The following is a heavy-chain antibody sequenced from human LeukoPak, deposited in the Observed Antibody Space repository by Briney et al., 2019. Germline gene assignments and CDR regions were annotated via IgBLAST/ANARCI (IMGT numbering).Heavy chain of an antibody. Sequence: GGSLRLSCAASGFTASSNYMNWVRQAPGKGLEWVSLIYSGSSTNYADSVKGRFTISRDNSKNTLYLQMNSLRAEDTAVYYCARGLRPGSSGYPNLDYWGQGTLVTVSS. CDR1: GFTASSNY. CDR2: IYSGSST. J-gene: IGHJ4*02. D-gene: IGHD3-22*01. V-gene: IGHV3-53*01. CDR3: ARGLRPGSSGYPNLDY.